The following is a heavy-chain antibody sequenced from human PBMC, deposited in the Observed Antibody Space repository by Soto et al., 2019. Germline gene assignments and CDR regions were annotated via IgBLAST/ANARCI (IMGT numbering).Heavy chain of an antibody. D-gene: IGHD3-3*01. CDR3: ASETLSFGSALDV. V-gene: IGHV3-43*01. CDR2: ITWNGGNK. J-gene: IGHJ6*02. Sequence: GGSLRLSCAASGFRFDDYNMHWVRQAPGKGLEWVSLITWNGGNKYYEDSVKGRFTISRDGTTQSVSLQMTSLKREDTGVYYCASETLSFGSALDVWGQGTTVTVSS. CDR1: GFRFDDYN.